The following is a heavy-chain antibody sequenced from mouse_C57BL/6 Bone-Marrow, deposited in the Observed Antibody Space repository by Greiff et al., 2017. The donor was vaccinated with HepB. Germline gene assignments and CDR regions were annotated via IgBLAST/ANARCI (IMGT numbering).Heavy chain of an antibody. CDR2: ISDGGSYT. Sequence: EVKLMESGGGLVKPGGSLKLSCAASGFTFSSYAMSWVRQTPEKRLEWVATISDGGSYTYYPDNVKGRFTSSRDNDKNKLYLQMSHLKSEDTAMVYCARGGTVVAPGFAYWGQGTLVTVSA. CDR3: ARGGTVVAPGFAY. D-gene: IGHD1-1*01. V-gene: IGHV5-4*03. J-gene: IGHJ3*01. CDR1: GFTFSSYA.